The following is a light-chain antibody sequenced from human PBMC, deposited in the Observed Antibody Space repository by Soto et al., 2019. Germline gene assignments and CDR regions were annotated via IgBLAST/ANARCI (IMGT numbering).Light chain of an antibody. Sequence: EIVLTQSPGTLSLSPGERATLSCRASQSVSSSYLAWYQQKPGQAPRLLIYGASSRATGIPDRFSGSGSGTDFTLTISSLEPEDFAVYYGQQYGSSPRITFGPGTKVDIK. V-gene: IGKV3-20*01. J-gene: IGKJ3*01. CDR1: QSVSSSY. CDR2: GAS. CDR3: QQYGSSPRIT.